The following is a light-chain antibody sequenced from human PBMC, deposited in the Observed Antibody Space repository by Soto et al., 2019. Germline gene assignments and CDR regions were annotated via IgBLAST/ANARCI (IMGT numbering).Light chain of an antibody. J-gene: IGKJ2*01. V-gene: IGKV1-39*01. CDR1: QTIGTY. CDR2: AAS. Sequence: DIQMIQSPSSISVSVGDRVSSTCRASQTIGTYLNWYQQEPGQAPKLLIYAASSLQVGVPSRFSGSASGTEFTLTISILQPEDFATYYCQQTFTTPRTFGQGTKLEI. CDR3: QQTFTTPRT.